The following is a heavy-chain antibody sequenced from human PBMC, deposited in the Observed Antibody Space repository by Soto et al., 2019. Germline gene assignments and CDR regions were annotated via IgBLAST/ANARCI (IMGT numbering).Heavy chain of an antibody. V-gene: IGHV1-69*02. CDR2: LNASPGIT. J-gene: IGHJ5*02. D-gene: IGHD3-22*01. CDR3: ARPAHYYDSSGYYGKAYWFDP. CDR1: GGTLSSYT. Sequence: SVKVSCKASGGTLSSYTVGWVRQAPGQGREWMGRLNASPGITKYAQKFQGRVTMTRDTSASTAYMELSSLRSEDTAVYYCARPAHYYDSSGYYGKAYWFDPWGQGTLVTVSS.